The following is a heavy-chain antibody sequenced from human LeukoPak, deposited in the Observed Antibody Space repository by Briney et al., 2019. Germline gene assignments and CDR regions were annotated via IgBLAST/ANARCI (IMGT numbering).Heavy chain of an antibody. CDR2: IYSGGST. Sequence: GGSLRLSCAASGFTVSSNYMSWVRQAPGKGLEWVSVIYSGGSTYYADSVKGRFTISRDNSKNTLYLQMNSLRAEDTAVYYCARDRGYSSGEDYLGQGTLVTVSS. V-gene: IGHV3-53*01. CDR3: ARDRGYSSGEDY. CDR1: GFTVSSNY. D-gene: IGHD6-19*01. J-gene: IGHJ4*02.